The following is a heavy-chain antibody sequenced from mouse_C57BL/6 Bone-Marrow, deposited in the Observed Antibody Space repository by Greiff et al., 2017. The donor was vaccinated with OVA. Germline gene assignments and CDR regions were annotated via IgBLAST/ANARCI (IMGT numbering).Heavy chain of an antibody. CDR3: TTGYYGWYFDV. CDR2: IDPENGDT. CDR1: GFNIKDDY. Sequence: EVQLQQSGAELVRPGASVKLSCTASGFNIKDDYMHWVKQRPEQGLEWIGWIDPENGDTEYASKFQGKATITADTSSNTAYLQLSSLTSEDTAVYYGTTGYYGWYFDVWGTGTTVTVSS. V-gene: IGHV14-4*01. D-gene: IGHD1-1*01. J-gene: IGHJ1*03.